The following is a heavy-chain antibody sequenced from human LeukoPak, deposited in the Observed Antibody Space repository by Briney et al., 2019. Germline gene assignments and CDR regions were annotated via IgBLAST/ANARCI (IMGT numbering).Heavy chain of an antibody. CDR1: GGSFSGYY. J-gene: IGHJ4*02. Sequence: SETLSLTCAVYGGSFSGYYWSWIRQPPGKGLEWIGEINHSGSTNYNPSLKSRVTISVGTSKNQFSLKLSSVTAADTAVYYCARGYCSGGSCYSGTDYWGQGTLVTVSS. D-gene: IGHD2-15*01. CDR2: INHSGST. CDR3: ARGYCSGGSCYSGTDY. V-gene: IGHV4-34*01.